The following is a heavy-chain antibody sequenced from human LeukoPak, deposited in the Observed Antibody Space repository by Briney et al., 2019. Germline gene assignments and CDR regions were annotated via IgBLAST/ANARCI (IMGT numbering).Heavy chain of an antibody. V-gene: IGHV3-30*04. CDR1: GFTFSSYA. CDR3: ARTGGPGITGTTDYFDY. D-gene: IGHD1-7*01. J-gene: IGHJ4*02. CDR2: ISYDGSNK. Sequence: PGGSLRLSCAASGFTFSSYAMHWVRQAPGKGLEWVAVISYDGSNKYYADSVKGRFTISRDNSKNTLYLQMNSLRAEDTAVYYCARTGGPGITGTTDYFDYWGQGTLVTVSS.